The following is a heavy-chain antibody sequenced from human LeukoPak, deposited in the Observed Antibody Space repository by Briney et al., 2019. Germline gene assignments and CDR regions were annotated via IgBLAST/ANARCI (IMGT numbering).Heavy chain of an antibody. Sequence: GGSLRLSCAASGFAFSSYAMTWVRQAPGKGLEWVSSMSSGGTYTYYGDSMRGLVTISRDNAKNSLYLQLNSLRPEDTAVSLRARDRPTGASRVFFVKWGQGNMVTVSS. J-gene: IGHJ4*02. V-gene: IGHV3-21*06. CDR1: GFAFSSYA. D-gene: IGHD3-3*01. CDR2: MSSGGTYT. CDR3: ARDRPTGASRVFFVK.